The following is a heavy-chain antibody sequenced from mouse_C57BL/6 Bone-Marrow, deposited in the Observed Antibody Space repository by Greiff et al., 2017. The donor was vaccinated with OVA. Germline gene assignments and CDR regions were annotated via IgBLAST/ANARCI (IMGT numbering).Heavy chain of an antibody. CDR3: ARRGISPLLPFWYFDV. CDR2: IYPRDGST. D-gene: IGHD1-2*01. CDR1: GYTFTDHT. V-gene: IGHV1-78*01. J-gene: IGHJ1*03. Sequence: VQGVESDAELVKPGASVKISCKVSGYTFTDHTIHWMKQRPEQGLEWIGYIYPRDGSTKYNEKFKGKATLTADKSSSTAYMQLNSLTSEDSAVYFCARRGISPLLPFWYFDVWGTGTTVTVSS.